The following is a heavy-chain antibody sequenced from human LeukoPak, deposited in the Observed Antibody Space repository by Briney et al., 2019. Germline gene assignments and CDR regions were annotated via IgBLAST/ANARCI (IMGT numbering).Heavy chain of an antibody. CDR2: ISYDGSNK. CDR1: GFTFSSYG. D-gene: IGHD6-19*01. CDR3: AKDLEGYSSGWYDY. Sequence: PGGSLRLSCAASGFTFSSYGMHWVRQAPGKGLEWVAVISYDGSNKYYADSVKGRFTISRDNSKNTLYLQMNSLRAEDTAVYYCAKDLEGYSSGWYDYWGQGTLVTGSS. V-gene: IGHV3-30*18. J-gene: IGHJ4*02.